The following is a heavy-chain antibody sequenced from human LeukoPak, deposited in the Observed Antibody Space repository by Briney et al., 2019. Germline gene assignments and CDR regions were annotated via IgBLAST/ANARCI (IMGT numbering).Heavy chain of an antibody. V-gene: IGHV4-59*01. Sequence: SETLSLTCTVSGSSISSYYWSWIRQPPGKGLEWIGYIYYSGSTNYNPSLKSRVTISVDTSKNQFSLKLSSVTAADTAVYYCARGGRSNYYDSSGYWDFDYWGQGTLVTVSS. D-gene: IGHD3-22*01. J-gene: IGHJ4*02. CDR1: GSSISSYY. CDR3: ARGGRSNYYDSSGYWDFDY. CDR2: IYYSGST.